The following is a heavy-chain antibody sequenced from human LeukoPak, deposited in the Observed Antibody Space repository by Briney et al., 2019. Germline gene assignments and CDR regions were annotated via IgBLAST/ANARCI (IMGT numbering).Heavy chain of an antibody. Sequence: GGSLRLSCAVSGITLSNYGMTWVRQAPGKGLEWVAGISDTGGRTNYADSVKGRLTISRDNPKNTLYLQMNSLRAEDTAVYFCAKRGVVIRVILVGFHKEAYYFDSWGQGALVTVSS. CDR3: AKRGVVIRVILVGFHKEAYYFDS. CDR1: GITLSNYG. D-gene: IGHD3-22*01. CDR2: ISDTGGRT. V-gene: IGHV3-23*01. J-gene: IGHJ4*02.